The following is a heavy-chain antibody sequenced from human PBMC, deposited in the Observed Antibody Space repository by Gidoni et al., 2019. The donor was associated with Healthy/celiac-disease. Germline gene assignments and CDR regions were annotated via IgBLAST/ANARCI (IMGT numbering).Heavy chain of an antibody. V-gene: IGHV4-31*02. D-gene: IGHD5-18*01. J-gene: IGHJ6*02. CDR3: ARGGDTGYGPRESLDGGMDV. CDR2: GST. Sequence: GSTYYNPSLKSRVTISVDTSKNQFSLKLSSVTAADTAVYYCARGGDTGYGPRESLDGGMDVWDQGTTVTVSS.